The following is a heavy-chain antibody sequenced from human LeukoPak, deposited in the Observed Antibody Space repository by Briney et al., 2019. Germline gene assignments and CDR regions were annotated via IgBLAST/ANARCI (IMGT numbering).Heavy chain of an antibody. CDR1: GFSFGDNW. CDR3: AKDGNFIAARYYFDF. Sequence: PGGSLRLSCVASGFSFGDNWMSWVRQASGKGLEWVANIKQDGSEKYYVDSVKGRFTISRDNAKKSLYLQLNSLRAEDTAVYYCAKDGNFIAARYYFDFWGQGTLVTVSS. D-gene: IGHD6-13*01. J-gene: IGHJ4*02. CDR2: IKQDGSEK. V-gene: IGHV3-7*01.